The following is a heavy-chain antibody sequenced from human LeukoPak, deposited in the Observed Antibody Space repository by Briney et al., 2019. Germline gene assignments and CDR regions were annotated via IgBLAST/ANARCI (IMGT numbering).Heavy chain of an antibody. CDR2: ISPSGGNT. V-gene: IGHV3-23*01. J-gene: IGHJ4*02. CDR3: AKDRGYNVHSNFDC. D-gene: IGHD3-10*01. CDR1: RFTFSNYA. Sequence: GGSLRLSCTASRFTFSNYAMSWVRQAPGKGLEWVSGISPSGGNTYYADSVKGRFTISRDNSKDTLYLRMNSLRAEDTAVYYCAKDRGYNVHSNFDCWGQGTLVTVSS.